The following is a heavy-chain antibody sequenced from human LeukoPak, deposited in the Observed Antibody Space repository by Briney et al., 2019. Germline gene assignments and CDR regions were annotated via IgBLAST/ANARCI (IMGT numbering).Heavy chain of an antibody. CDR3: ADPPRDI. Sequence: HPGGSLRLSCAASGFTFSSYGMHWVRQAPGKGLEWVVVISYDGSNKYYADSVKGRFTISRDNSKNTLYLQMNSLRAEDTAVYYCADPPRDIWGQGTMVTVSS. CDR1: GFTFSSYG. CDR2: ISYDGSNK. V-gene: IGHV3-30*03. J-gene: IGHJ3*02.